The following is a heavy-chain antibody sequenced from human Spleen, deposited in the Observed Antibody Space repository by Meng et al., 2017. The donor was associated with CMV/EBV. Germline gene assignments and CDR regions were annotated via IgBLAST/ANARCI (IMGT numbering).Heavy chain of an antibody. V-gene: IGHV3-53*01. CDR2: IYSGGST. CDR3: ARERSGGSDGAYYYYGMDV. Sequence: GESLKISCAASEVTFVFDDHAMHWVRQAPGKGLEWVSVIYSGGSTYYADSVKGRFTISRDNSKNTLYLQMNSLRAEDTAVYYCARERSGGSDGAYYYYGMDVWGQGTTVTVSS. J-gene: IGHJ6*02. D-gene: IGHD2-15*01. CDR1: EVTFVFDDHA.